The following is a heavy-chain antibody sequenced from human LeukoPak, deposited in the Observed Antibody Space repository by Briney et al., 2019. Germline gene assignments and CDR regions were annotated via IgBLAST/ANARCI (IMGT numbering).Heavy chain of an antibody. CDR1: GYSFTSYW. D-gene: IGHD6-13*01. CDR2: IYPGDSDT. J-gene: IGHJ4*02. V-gene: IGHV5-51*01. Sequence: GESLKISCKGSGYSFTSYWIGWVRQMPGKGLEWMGIIYPGDSDTRYSPSFQCQVTISADKSISTAYLQWSSLKASDTAMYYCSRPSSSWGFDYGGQGTLVPVPS. CDR3: SRPSSSWGFDY.